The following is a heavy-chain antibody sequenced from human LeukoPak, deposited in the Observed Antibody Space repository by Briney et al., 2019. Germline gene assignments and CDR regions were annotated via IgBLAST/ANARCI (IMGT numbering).Heavy chain of an antibody. Sequence: ASVKVSRKASGYTFTGYYMHWVRQAPGQGLEWMGRINPNSGGTNYAQKFQGRVTMTRDTSISTAYMELSRLRSDDTAVYYCARDVKLYYYDSSGYYNDAFDIWGQGTMVTVSS. D-gene: IGHD3-22*01. CDR3: ARDVKLYYYDSSGYYNDAFDI. CDR2: INPNSGGT. V-gene: IGHV1-2*06. J-gene: IGHJ3*02. CDR1: GYTFTGYY.